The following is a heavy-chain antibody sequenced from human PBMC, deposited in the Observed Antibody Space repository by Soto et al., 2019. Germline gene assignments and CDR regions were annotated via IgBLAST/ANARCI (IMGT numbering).Heavy chain of an antibody. CDR2: IYYSGST. Sequence: SETLSLTCTVSGGSISSSSYYWGWIRQPPGKGLEWIGSIYYSGSTYYNPSLKSRVTISVDTSKNQFSLKLSSVTAADTAVYYCAISITIYEFDYWGQGTLVTVSS. CDR3: AISITIYEFDY. CDR1: GGSISSSSYY. J-gene: IGHJ4*02. V-gene: IGHV4-39*01. D-gene: IGHD3-9*01.